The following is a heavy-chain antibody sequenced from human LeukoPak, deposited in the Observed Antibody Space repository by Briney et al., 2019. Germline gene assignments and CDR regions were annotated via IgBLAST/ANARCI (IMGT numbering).Heavy chain of an antibody. CDR3: ARDFRSSPAAMDV. CDR2: ISYDGSNK. Sequence: GGSLRLSCAASGFTFSSYGMSWVRQAPGKGLEWVAVISYDGSNKSYADSVKGRFTISRDNSKNTLYLQMNSLRAEDTSVYYCARDFRSSPAAMDVWGKGTTVTVSS. D-gene: IGHD2-2*01. CDR1: GFTFSSYG. V-gene: IGHV3-30*03. J-gene: IGHJ6*04.